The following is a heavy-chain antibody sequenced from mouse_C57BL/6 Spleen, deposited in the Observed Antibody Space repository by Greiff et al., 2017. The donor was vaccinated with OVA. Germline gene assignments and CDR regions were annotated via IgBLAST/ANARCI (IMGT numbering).Heavy chain of an antibody. CDR3: ARTIYGNYDAMDY. J-gene: IGHJ4*01. D-gene: IGHD2-1*01. Sequence: DVKLVESGGGLVKPGGSLKLSCAASGFTFSDYGMHWVRQAPEKGLEWVAYISSGSSTIYYADTVKGRFTISRDNAKNTLFLQMTSLRSEDTAMYYCARTIYGNYDAMDYWGQGTSVTVSS. CDR2: ISSGSSTI. CDR1: GFTFSDYG. V-gene: IGHV5-17*01.